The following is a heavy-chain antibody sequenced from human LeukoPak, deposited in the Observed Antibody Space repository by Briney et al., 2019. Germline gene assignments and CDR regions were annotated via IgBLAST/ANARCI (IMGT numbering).Heavy chain of an antibody. CDR2: ISAYNGNT. CDR3: ARGNDYGSGSYYLSKPYDY. V-gene: IGHV1-18*01. D-gene: IGHD3-10*01. J-gene: IGHJ4*02. CDR1: GYTFTSYG. Sequence: ASVKVSCKASGYTFTSYGISWVRQAPGQGLEWMGWISAYNGNTSYAQKLQGRVTMTTDTSTSTAYMELRSLRSDDTAVYYCARGNDYGSGSYYLSKPYDYWGQGTLVTVSS.